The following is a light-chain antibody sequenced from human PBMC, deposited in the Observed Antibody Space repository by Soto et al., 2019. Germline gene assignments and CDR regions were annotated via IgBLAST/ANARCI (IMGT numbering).Light chain of an antibody. Sequence: QSVLTQPPSVSAAPGQKVTISCSGSSSNIGNNYVPWYQQLPGTAPKLLIYENNKRPSGIPDRFSGSKSATSATLGITGLQTGDEADYYCGRWDSSLRGVFGTGTKVTVL. V-gene: IGLV1-51*02. J-gene: IGLJ1*01. CDR1: SSNIGNNY. CDR2: ENN. CDR3: GRWDSSLRGV.